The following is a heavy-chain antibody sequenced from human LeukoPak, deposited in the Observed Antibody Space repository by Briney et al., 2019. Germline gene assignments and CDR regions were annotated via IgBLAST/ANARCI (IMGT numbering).Heavy chain of an antibody. Sequence: PGGSLRLSCAASGFTFSNYWMIWVRQAPGEGLEWVANIGEDGSEKYYVDSVKGRFTISRDNAKNSLYLQMNSLRAEDTAVYYCARDSLAAAFFDHWGQGTLVTVSS. CDR1: GFTFSNYW. D-gene: IGHD6-13*01. V-gene: IGHV3-7*01. J-gene: IGHJ4*02. CDR3: ARDSLAAAFFDH. CDR2: IGEDGSEK.